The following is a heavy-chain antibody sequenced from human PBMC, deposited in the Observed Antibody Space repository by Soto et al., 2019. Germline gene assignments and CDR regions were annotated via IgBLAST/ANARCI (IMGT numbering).Heavy chain of an antibody. J-gene: IGHJ4*02. CDR2: ISGSGGST. Sequence: EVQLLESGGGLVQPGGSLRLSCAASGFTFSRYAMSWVRQAPGKGLEWVSAISGSGGSTYYADSVKGRFTISRDNSKNTLYLQMNSLRAEDTAVYYCAKDWSGGGSAKDYWGQGTLVTVSS. D-gene: IGHD2-15*01. V-gene: IGHV3-23*01. CDR1: GFTFSRYA. CDR3: AKDWSGGGSAKDY.